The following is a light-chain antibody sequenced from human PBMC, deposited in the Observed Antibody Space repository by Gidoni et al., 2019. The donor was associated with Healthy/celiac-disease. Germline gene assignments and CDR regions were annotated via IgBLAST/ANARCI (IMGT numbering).Light chain of an antibody. CDR1: SSDVGGYNY. CDR2: DVS. CDR3: SSYTSSSTSYV. J-gene: IGLJ1*01. V-gene: IGLV2-14*03. Sequence: HSALTPPASVSGSPGQSITISCTGTSSDVGGYNYVSWYQQHPGKAPKLMIDDVSNRPSGVSNRFSGSKSGNTASLTISGLQAEDEADYYCSSYTSSSTSYVFGTGTKVTVL.